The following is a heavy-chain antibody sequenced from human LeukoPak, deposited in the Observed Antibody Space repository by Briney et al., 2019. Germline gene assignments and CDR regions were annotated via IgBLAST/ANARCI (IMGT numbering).Heavy chain of an antibody. J-gene: IGHJ6*02. V-gene: IGHV6-1*01. Sequence: SQTLSLTCAISGDSVSSNSAAWNWIRQSPSRGLEWLGRTYYESKWYNDYAVSVKSRVTINSDTSKNQFSLQLNSVTPEDTAAYYCARVGSESAYGMDVWGQGTTVTVSS. D-gene: IGHD3-10*01. CDR2: TYYESKWYN. CDR3: ARVGSESAYGMDV. CDR1: GDSVSSNSAA.